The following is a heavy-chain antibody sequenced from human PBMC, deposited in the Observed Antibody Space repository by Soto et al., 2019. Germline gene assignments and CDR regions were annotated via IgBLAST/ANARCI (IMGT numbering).Heavy chain of an antibody. Sequence: QVQLVQSGAEVKKPGSSVKVSCKASGDTFSSYAISWVRQAPGHGLEWMGGIIPLYGTANYAQKFQDIVTITADESTSTAYMELSSLTSDDTAVYYCARDLGGCSAGSCRYNWLDPWAREPWSPSPQ. V-gene: IGHV1-69*01. CDR3: ARDLGGCSAGSCRYNWLDP. CDR1: GDTFSSYA. D-gene: IGHD2-15*01. J-gene: IGHJ5*02. CDR2: IIPLYGTA.